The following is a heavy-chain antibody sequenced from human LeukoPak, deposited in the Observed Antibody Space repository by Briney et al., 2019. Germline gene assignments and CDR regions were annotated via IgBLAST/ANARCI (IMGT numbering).Heavy chain of an antibody. CDR1: GFTFSSYA. Sequence: GGSLRLSCAASGFTFSSYAMHWVRQAPGKGLEWVAVISYDGSNKYYADSVKGRFTISRDNAKNSLYLQMNSLRAEDTAVYYCASWLSKSAWGQGTLVTVSS. CDR3: ASWLSKSA. D-gene: IGHD3-10*01. J-gene: IGHJ5*02. V-gene: IGHV3-30*04. CDR2: ISYDGSNK.